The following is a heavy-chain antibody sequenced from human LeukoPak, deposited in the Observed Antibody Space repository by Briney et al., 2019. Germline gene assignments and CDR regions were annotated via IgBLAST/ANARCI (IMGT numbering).Heavy chain of an antibody. CDR3: ARQSSDYYYYYIDV. CDR2: IYYSGTT. J-gene: IGHJ6*03. CDR1: GGSISSSHYY. V-gene: IGHV4-39*01. Sequence: SETLSLTCTVSGGSISSSHYYLGWIRQPPGKGLEWIGSIYYSGTTYYNPSLESRVTISDDTSKNRFSLMLTSVTAADTAVYYCARQSSDYYYYYIDVWGEGTTVIVSS.